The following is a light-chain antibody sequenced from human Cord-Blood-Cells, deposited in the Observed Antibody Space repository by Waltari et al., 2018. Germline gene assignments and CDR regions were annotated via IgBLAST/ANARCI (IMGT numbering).Light chain of an antibody. CDR2: DVS. CDR1: SSDVGGYNY. V-gene: IGLV2-14*01. J-gene: IGLJ3*02. CDR3: SSYTSSSTPWV. Sequence: QSALTQPASVSGSPGQSITISCTGTSSDVGGYNYVSWYQQHPGKAPKRMIYDVSNRASGVSNRCSGSKSDNTASLTISGLQAEDEADYYCSSYTSSSTPWVFGGGTKLTIL.